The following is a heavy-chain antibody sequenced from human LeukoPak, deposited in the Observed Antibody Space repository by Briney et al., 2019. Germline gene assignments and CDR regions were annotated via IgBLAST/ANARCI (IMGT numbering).Heavy chain of an antibody. J-gene: IGHJ4*02. CDR1: GYTYTGYC. V-gene: IGHV1-2*06. CDR2: INPNSGGT. CDR3: ARDSSSRDGYNWFFDY. Sequence: ASVKVSCKASGYTYTGYCMHWVRQAPGQGLEWMGRINPNSGGTDYAQKFQGRVTMTRDTSISTAYMELSRLRSDDTALYYCARDSSSRDGYNWFFDYWGQGTLVTVSS. D-gene: IGHD5-24*01.